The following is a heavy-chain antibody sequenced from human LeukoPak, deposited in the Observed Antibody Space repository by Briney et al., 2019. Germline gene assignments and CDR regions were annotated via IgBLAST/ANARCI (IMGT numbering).Heavy chain of an antibody. J-gene: IGHJ6*03. CDR2: IYHSGST. V-gene: IGHV4-4*02. D-gene: IGHD3-22*01. Sequence: PSETLSLTCAVSGGSISSSNWWSWVRQPPGKGLEWIGEIYHSGSTNYNPSLKSRVTISVDKSKNQFSLKLSSVTAADTAVYYCARLSSGYYFSYYYYYMDVWGKGTTVTVSS. CDR3: ARLSSGYYFSYYYYYMDV. CDR1: GGSISSSNW.